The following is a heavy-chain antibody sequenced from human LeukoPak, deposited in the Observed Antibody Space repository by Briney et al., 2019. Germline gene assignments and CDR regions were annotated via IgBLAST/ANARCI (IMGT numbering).Heavy chain of an antibody. D-gene: IGHD2-15*01. CDR3: ARLAASDAFDI. CDR2: IYYSGST. CDR1: GGSISSYY. V-gene: IGHV4-59*08. Sequence: SETLSLTCTVSGGSISSYYWSWIRQPPGKGLEWIGCIYYSGSTSYNPSPKSRVTILVDTSKNQFSLKLSSMTAADTAVYYCARLAASDAFDIWGQGTMVTVSS. J-gene: IGHJ3*02.